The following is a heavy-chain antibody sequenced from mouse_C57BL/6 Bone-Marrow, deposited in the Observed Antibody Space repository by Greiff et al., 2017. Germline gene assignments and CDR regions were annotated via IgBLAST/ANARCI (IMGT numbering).Heavy chain of an antibody. CDR2: LSSGGSYT. V-gene: IGHV5-6*02. CDR1: AIPFRSSG. Sequence: EVKLVESGRDLVKPGRSLRLSCPPYAIPFRSSGVSWGCQTPDTRLEWVATLSSGGSYTYSPDSVKGRFTISRDNGKNTLYLQMSSLKSEDTAMYYCARRARSDPRAFPSRGHGT. CDR3: ARRARSDPRAFPS. J-gene: IGHJ2*01.